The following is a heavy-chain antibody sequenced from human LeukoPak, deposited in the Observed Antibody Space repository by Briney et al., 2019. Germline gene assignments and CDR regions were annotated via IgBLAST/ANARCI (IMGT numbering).Heavy chain of an antibody. Sequence: PVKVSCKASVGTFSRYAISWVRQAPGQGLEWMGGIIPISGTANYAQKFQGRITITTDESTSTAYMELSSLRSEDTAVYYCARGSYGDYAYYFDYWGQGTLVTVSS. CDR1: VGTFSRYA. J-gene: IGHJ4*02. CDR2: IIPISGTA. V-gene: IGHV1-69*05. D-gene: IGHD4-17*01. CDR3: ARGSYGDYAYYFDY.